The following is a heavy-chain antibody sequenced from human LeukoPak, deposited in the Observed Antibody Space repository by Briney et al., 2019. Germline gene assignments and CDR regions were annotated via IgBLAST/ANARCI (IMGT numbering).Heavy chain of an antibody. CDR3: ARDSYGMDV. CDR2: ISYDGISE. CDR1: GFIFSNYN. J-gene: IGHJ6*02. Sequence: GSLRLSCAASGFIFSNYNMHWVRQAPGKGLEWVAFISYDGISEHYADSVKGRFGISRDNSKNTLSLQMNSLGTEDSALYYCARDSYGMDVWGLGTTVTVSS. V-gene: IGHV3-30*09.